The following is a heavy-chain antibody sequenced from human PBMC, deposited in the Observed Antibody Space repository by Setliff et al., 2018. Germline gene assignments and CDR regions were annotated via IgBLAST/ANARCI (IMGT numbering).Heavy chain of an antibody. D-gene: IGHD2-21*02. CDR3: AGGGRYCGGDCYQDDAFDI. V-gene: IGHV4-34*01. CDR2: FNRTRKI. CDR1: GGSFSDYY. Sequence: TLSLTCDVPGGSFSDYYWSWIRQSPGKGLEWLGDFNRTRKIDYSPSLKSRLTISVDTSKKQISLHLNSVTAADTAMYYCAGGGRYCGGDCYQDDAFDIWGQGTMVTVSS. J-gene: IGHJ3*02.